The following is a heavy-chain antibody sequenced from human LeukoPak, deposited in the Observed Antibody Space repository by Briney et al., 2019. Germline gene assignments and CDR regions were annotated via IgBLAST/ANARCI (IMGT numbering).Heavy chain of an antibody. CDR3: ASGPYSSILTGYYID. J-gene: IGHJ4*02. Sequence: SETLSLTCTVSGGSISSYYWSWIRQPPGKGLEWIGYIYYSGSTNYNPSLKSRVTISVDTSKNQFSLKLSSVTAADTAVYYCASGPYSSILTGYYIDWGQGTLVTVSS. CDR2: IYYSGST. V-gene: IGHV4-59*01. CDR1: GGSISSYY. D-gene: IGHD3-9*01.